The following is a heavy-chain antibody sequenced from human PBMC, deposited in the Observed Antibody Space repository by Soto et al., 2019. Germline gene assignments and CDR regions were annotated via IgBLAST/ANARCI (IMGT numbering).Heavy chain of an antibody. J-gene: IGHJ4*02. CDR2: ISHDGRNT. D-gene: IGHD6-19*01. CDR3: AKGGRQWLVTSDFNY. CDR1: GFTFSDYA. V-gene: IGHV3-30*04. Sequence: VQLVESRGGVVQPGRSLRLSCAASGFTFSDYAMHWVRQAPGKGLEWVAVISHDGRNTHYAESVKGRFTISRDSSKNTVSLEMTSLRAEDTAVYYCAKGGRQWLVTSDFNYWGQGALVTVYS.